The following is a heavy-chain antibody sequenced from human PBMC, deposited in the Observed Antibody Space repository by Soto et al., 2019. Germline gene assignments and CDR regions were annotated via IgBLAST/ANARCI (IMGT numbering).Heavy chain of an antibody. CDR1: GFTFSSYA. V-gene: IGHV3-23*01. J-gene: IGHJ4*02. CDR2: ISGSGGST. D-gene: IGHD3-10*01. Sequence: EVQLLESGGGLVQPGGSLRLSCAASGFTFSSYAMSWVRQAPGKGLEWVSAISGSGGSTYYADSVKGRFTISRDNSKNTLYLQMNSLRAEDRAVYYCAKAPINYGSGSYYYYWGQGTLVTVSS. CDR3: AKAPINYGSGSYYYY.